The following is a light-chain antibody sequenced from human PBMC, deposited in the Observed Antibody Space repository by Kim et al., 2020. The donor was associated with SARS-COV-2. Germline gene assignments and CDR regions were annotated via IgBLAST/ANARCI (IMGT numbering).Light chain of an antibody. Sequence: PGERATLPCRASQSVSTNLLWYQQKPGQAPRLLIYDASTRTTDIPTRYSGSGSGTAFTLTISSLQSEDFAVYYCQQYNDWPPGDTFGQGTKLEIK. CDR2: DAS. CDR3: QQYNDWPPGDT. CDR1: QSVSTN. V-gene: IGKV3-15*01. J-gene: IGKJ2*01.